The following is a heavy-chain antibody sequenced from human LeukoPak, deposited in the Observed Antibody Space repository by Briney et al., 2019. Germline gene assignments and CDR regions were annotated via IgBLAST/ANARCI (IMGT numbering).Heavy chain of an antibody. Sequence: SETLSLTCTVSGGSISSYYWSWIRQPAGKGLEWIGRIYTSGSTNYNPSLKSRVSILVDTSKNQFSLKLSSMTAADTAVYFCATIQRDHAFDIWSQGTMVTVSS. J-gene: IGHJ3*02. V-gene: IGHV4-4*07. CDR1: GGSISSYY. CDR2: IYTSGST. CDR3: ATIQRDHAFDI. D-gene: IGHD6-25*01.